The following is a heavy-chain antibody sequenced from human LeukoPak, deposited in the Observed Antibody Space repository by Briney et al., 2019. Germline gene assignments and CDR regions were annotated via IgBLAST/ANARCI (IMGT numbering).Heavy chain of an antibody. V-gene: IGHV3-21*01. D-gene: IGHD3-3*01. CDR1: GFTFSSYS. CDR2: ISSSSSYI. Sequence: GGSLRLSCAASGFTFSSYSMNWVRQAPGKGLEWVSSISSSSSYIYYADSVKGRFTISRDNGKNSLYLQMNSLRAEDTAVYYCARGPRSGYYVGYWGQGTLVTVSS. CDR3: ARGPRSGYYVGY. J-gene: IGHJ4*02.